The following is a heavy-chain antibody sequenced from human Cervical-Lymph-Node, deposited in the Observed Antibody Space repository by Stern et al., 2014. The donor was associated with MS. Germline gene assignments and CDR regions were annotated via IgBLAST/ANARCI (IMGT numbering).Heavy chain of an antibody. J-gene: IGHJ4*02. V-gene: IGHV3-48*02. CDR2: ISSTSSAI. CDR1: GFTFSSYS. Sequence: EVHLVESGGGLVQPGGSLRLSCAASGFTFSSYSMNWVRQAPGKGLEWVSYISSTSSAIFNADSVKGRFTISRDNAKNSLYLQMNSLRDEDTAVYYCAREGLPYPHCSGGSCYCDYWGQGTLVTVSS. D-gene: IGHD2-15*01. CDR3: AREGLPYPHCSGGSCYCDY.